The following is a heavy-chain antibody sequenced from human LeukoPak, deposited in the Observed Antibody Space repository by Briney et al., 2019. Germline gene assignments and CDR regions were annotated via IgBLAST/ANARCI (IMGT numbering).Heavy chain of an antibody. Sequence: GGSLRLSCAASEFTFSNYAMSWVRQAPGKGLEWVSVISGSGSSTYYADSVKGRFAISRDNSKNMLYVQMNSLRAEDSAVCYCAKGAEDYVWGSIGFWGQGILVTVSS. V-gene: IGHV3-23*01. J-gene: IGHJ4*01. D-gene: IGHD3-16*01. CDR1: EFTFSNYA. CDR3: AKGAEDYVWGSIGF. CDR2: ISGSGSST.